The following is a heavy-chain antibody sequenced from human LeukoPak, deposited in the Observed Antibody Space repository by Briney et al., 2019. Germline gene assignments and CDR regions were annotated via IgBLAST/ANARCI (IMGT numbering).Heavy chain of an antibody. CDR1: AFTFDDYA. CDR3: AKDMGYYYDSSGYLAPYFDY. V-gene: IGHV3-9*01. CDR2: ISWNSGSI. D-gene: IGHD3-22*01. Sequence: GGSLRLSRAASAFTFDDYAMHWVRQAPGKGLEWVSGISWNSGSIGYAESVKGRFTISRDNAKNSLYLQMNSLRAEDTALYYCAKDMGYYYDSSGYLAPYFDYWGQGTLVTVSS. J-gene: IGHJ4*02.